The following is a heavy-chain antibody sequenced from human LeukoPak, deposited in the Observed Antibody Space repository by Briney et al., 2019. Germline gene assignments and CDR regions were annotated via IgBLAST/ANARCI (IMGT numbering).Heavy chain of an antibody. CDR2: INSDGSST. CDR1: GFTFSSYW. J-gene: IGHJ4*02. CDR3: AREMATIPYYFDY. Sequence: GGSLRLSCAASGFTFSSYWMHWVRQAPGKGLVWVSRINSDGSSTTYADSVKGRFTISRDNAKNTLYLQMNSLRAEDTAVYYCAREMATIPYYFDYWGQGTLVTVS. D-gene: IGHD5-24*01. V-gene: IGHV3-74*01.